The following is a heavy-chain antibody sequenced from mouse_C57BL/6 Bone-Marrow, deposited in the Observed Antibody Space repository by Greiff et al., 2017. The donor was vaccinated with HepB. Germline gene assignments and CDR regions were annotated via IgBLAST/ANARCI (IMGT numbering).Heavy chain of an antibody. Sequence: VQLKQSGAELVRPGSSVKMSCKTSGYTFTSYGINWVKQRPGQGLEWIGYIDIGNGYTEYNEKFKGKATLTSDTSSSTAYMQLSSLTSEDSAIYFCARSRDYYCSYYFDYWGQGTTLTFSS. CDR3: ARSRDYYCSYYFDY. D-gene: IGHD1-1*01. CDR2: IDIGNGYT. V-gene: IGHV1-58*01. CDR1: GYTFTSYG. J-gene: IGHJ2*01.